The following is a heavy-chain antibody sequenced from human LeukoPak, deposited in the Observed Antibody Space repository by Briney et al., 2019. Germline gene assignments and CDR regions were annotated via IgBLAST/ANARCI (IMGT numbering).Heavy chain of an antibody. J-gene: IGHJ6*02. CDR1: GFTFSSYG. Sequence: GGSLRLSCAASGFTFSSYGMHWVRQAPGKGLEGVAVISYDGSNKYYVDSVKGRFTISRENSKHPLYLQMNSLRAEDTAVYYCAKGEGYCTNGVCYSRPYYYYSYGMDVWGQGTTVTVSS. V-gene: IGHV3-30*18. CDR2: ISYDGSNK. D-gene: IGHD2-8*01. CDR3: AKGEGYCTNGVCYSRPYYYYSYGMDV.